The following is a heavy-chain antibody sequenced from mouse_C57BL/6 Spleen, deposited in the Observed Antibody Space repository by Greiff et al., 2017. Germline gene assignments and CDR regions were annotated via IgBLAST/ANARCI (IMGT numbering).Heavy chain of an antibody. CDR3: ARGSYYPGY. Sequence: QVQLQQPGAELVKPGASVKMSCKASGYTFTSYWITWVKQRPGQGLEWIGDIYPGSGSTNYNEKFKSKATLTVDKSSSTAYMQLSSLTSEDSAVYYCARGSYYPGYWGQGTTLTVSS. J-gene: IGHJ2*01. CDR2: IYPGSGST. V-gene: IGHV1-55*01. D-gene: IGHD2-12*01. CDR1: GYTFTSYW.